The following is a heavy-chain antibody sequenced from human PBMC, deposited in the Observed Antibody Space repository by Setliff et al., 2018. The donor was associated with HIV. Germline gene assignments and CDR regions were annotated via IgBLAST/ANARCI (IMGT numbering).Heavy chain of an antibody. D-gene: IGHD1-20*01. CDR3: ARYNWNPLGYRFDY. Sequence: PGGSLRLSCAASGFTFSSYWMSWVRQAPGKGLEWVANIKQDGSEKYYMDSVKGRFTISRDNAKNSLYLQLNSLRAEDTAVYYCARYNWNPLGYRFDYWGQGTLVTVSS. CDR1: GFTFSSYW. CDR2: IKQDGSEK. J-gene: IGHJ4*02. V-gene: IGHV3-7*03.